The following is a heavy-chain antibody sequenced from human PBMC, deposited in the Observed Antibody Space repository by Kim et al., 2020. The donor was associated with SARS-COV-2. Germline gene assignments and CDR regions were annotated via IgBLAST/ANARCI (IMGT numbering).Heavy chain of an antibody. CDR1: GGSISSGGYY. CDR2: IYYSGST. Sequence: SETLSLTCTVSGGSISSGGYYWSWIRQHPGKGLEWIGYIYYSGSTYYNPSLKSRVTISVDTSKNQFSLKLSSVTAADTAVYYCASHFYGSGSYYAYFDYWGQGTLVTVSS. D-gene: IGHD3-10*01. J-gene: IGHJ4*02. CDR3: ASHFYGSGSYYAYFDY. V-gene: IGHV4-31*03.